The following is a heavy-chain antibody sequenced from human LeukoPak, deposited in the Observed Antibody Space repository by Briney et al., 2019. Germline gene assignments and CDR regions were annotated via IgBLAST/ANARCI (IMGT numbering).Heavy chain of an antibody. CDR1: GGSISSYY. Sequence: SETLSLTCTVSGGSISSYYWSWIRQPPGKGLEWIWYIYYSGSTNYNPSLKSRVTISVDTSKNQFSLRLSSVTAADTAVYYCARVAMVSYYFDYWGQGTLVTVSS. CDR2: IYYSGST. V-gene: IGHV4-59*01. CDR3: ARVAMVSYYFDY. D-gene: IGHD4/OR15-4a*01. J-gene: IGHJ4*02.